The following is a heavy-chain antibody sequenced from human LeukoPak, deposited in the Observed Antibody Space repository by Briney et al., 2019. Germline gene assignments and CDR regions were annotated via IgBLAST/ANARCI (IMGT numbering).Heavy chain of an antibody. CDR1: KFTFSSYG. D-gene: IGHD3-10*01. CDR2: ISSSGGST. V-gene: IGHV3-23*01. J-gene: IGHJ3*02. CDR3: ATLRRSGAERDAFDI. Sequence: QPGGSLRLSCAASKFTFSSYGLSWVRQAPGKGLEWVSTISSSGGSTYYADSVKGQFTISRDNAESTLFLQMNSVRAEDTALYYCATLRRSGAERDAFDIWGQGTMVTVSS.